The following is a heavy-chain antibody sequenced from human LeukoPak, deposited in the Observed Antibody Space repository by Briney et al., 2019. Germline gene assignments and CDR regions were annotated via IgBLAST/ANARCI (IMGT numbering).Heavy chain of an antibody. V-gene: IGHV4-59*08. Sequence: SETLSLTCTVSGDSITGFYWNWIRQPPGKGLEWIGYIHYSGSTNYNPSLKSRVSISVDTSKAQFSLKLSSVTAADTAVYYCARGGTLRTNWLIDYWGQGTLVTVSS. CDR2: IHYSGST. D-gene: IGHD4-17*01. CDR3: ARGGTLRTNWLIDY. CDR1: GDSITGFY. J-gene: IGHJ4*02.